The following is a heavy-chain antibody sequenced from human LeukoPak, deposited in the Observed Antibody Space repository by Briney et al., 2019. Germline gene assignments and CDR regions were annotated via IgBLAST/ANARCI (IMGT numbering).Heavy chain of an antibody. J-gene: IGHJ5*02. V-gene: IGHV1-8*01. Sequence: ASVKVSCKASGYTFTSYDINWVRQATGQGLEWMGWMNPNSGNTGYAQKFQGRVTMTRNTSISTAYMELSSLRSEDTAVYYCAGKNYGDYVEGVDWFDPWGQGTLVTVSS. CDR1: GYTFTSYD. D-gene: IGHD4-17*01. CDR3: AGKNYGDYVEGVDWFDP. CDR2: MNPNSGNT.